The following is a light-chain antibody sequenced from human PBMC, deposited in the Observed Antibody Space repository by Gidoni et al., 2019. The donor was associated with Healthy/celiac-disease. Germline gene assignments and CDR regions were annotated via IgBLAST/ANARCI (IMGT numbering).Light chain of an antibody. V-gene: IGLV1-44*01. Sequence: QSVLTQPPSASGTPGHRVTISCSGSSSNIGSNTVNWYQQLPGTAPKLLITSNNQRPSGVPDRFAGSRSGTSASLAISGIQSEDEADYYCAAWDDSLNGWVLGGGTKLTVL. CDR1: SSNIGSNT. CDR3: AAWDDSLNGWV. CDR2: SNN. J-gene: IGLJ3*02.